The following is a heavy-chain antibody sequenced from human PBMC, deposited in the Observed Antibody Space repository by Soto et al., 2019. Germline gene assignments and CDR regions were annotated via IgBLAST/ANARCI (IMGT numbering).Heavy chain of an antibody. CDR3: ARRLEVEQQTGENYYYYCIDV. V-gene: IGHV4-59*11. Sequence: SETLCLSYTVAWGSISSLCGRWIRKPPGKGLEWIGYIYYSGSTNYNPSLKSRVTIPVDTSKNQFSLKLSCVTAADTAVYYCARRLEVEQQTGENYYYYCIDVGGKGSTVTVPS. CDR2: IYYSGST. J-gene: IGHJ6*03. CDR1: WGSISSLC. D-gene: IGHD6-13*01.